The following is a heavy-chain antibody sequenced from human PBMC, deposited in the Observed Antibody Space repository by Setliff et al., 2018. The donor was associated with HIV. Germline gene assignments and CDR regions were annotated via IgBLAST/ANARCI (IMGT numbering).Heavy chain of an antibody. D-gene: IGHD3-10*01. Sequence: GESLKISCKGSGYSFTNYWIGWVRQMPGKGLEWMGIIYPGDSDTRYSPSFQGQVTISADKSISTAYLQWSSLKASDTAMYYCARRGFRDSDAFDIWGQGTMVTVSS. V-gene: IGHV5-51*01. CDR2: IYPGDSDT. CDR3: ARRGFRDSDAFDI. CDR1: GYSFTNYW. J-gene: IGHJ3*02.